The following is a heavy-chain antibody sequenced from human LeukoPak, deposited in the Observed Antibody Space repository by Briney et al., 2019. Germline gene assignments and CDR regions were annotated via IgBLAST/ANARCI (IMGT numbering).Heavy chain of an antibody. Sequence: GASVKVSCKASGYTFTGYYMHWVRQAPGQGLEWMGWINPNSGGANYAQKFQGRVTMTRDTSISTAYMELSRLRSDDTAVYYCARSTSIAARPGDYWGQGTLVTVSP. V-gene: IGHV1-2*02. D-gene: IGHD6-6*01. J-gene: IGHJ4*02. CDR3: ARSTSIAARPGDY. CDR1: GYTFTGYY. CDR2: INPNSGGA.